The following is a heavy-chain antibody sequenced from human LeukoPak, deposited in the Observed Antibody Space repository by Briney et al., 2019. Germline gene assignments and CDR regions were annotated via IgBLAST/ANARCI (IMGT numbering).Heavy chain of an antibody. D-gene: IGHD1-14*01. V-gene: IGHV3-30*04. CDR3: ARDRHYKGDAFDI. CDR2: ISYDGSNK. CDR1: GFTFSSYA. J-gene: IGHJ3*02. Sequence: GGSLRLSCAVSGFTFSSYAMHWVRQAPGKGLEWVAVISYDGSNKDYADSVKGRFTISRDNSKNTVYLQMNSLRAEDTAVYYCARDRHYKGDAFDIWGQGTMVTVSS.